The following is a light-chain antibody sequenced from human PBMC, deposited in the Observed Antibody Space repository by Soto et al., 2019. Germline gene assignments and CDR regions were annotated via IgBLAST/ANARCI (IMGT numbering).Light chain of an antibody. CDR2: EVS. Sequence: QSALTQPASVSGSPGQSITISCTGTSSDVGGYNYVSWSQQHPGKAPKLLISEVSKRPSGVPDRFSGSKSGNTASLTISGLQAEDEADYYCCSYAGSYTFDVFGTGTKLTVL. V-gene: IGLV2-11*01. CDR1: SSDVGGYNY. CDR3: CSYAGSYTFDV. J-gene: IGLJ1*01.